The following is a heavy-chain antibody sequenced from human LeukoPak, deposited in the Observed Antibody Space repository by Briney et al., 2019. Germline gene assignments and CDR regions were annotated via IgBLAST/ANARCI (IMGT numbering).Heavy chain of an antibody. Sequence: SETLSLTCTVSGGSISRYYWNWIRQPPGKGLEWIGYIYYSGSTNYNPSLKSRVTISVDTSKNQFSLKLSSVTAADTAVYYCARSKTYRSTWNSDYWGQGTLVTVSS. J-gene: IGHJ4*02. CDR3: ARSKTYRSTWNSDY. D-gene: IGHD6-13*01. V-gene: IGHV4-59*08. CDR2: IYYSGST. CDR1: GGSISRYY.